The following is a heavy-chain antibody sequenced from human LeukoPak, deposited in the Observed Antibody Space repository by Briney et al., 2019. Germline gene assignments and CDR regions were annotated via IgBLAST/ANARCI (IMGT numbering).Heavy chain of an antibody. CDR2: IYYSGST. CDR1: GGSISSYY. D-gene: IGHD2-2*01. J-gene: IGHJ6*02. V-gene: IGHV4-59*12. CDR3: AREGCSSTSCPYPHYYYYGMDV. Sequence: PSETLSLTCTVSGGSISSYYWSWIRQPPGKGLEWIGYIYYSGSTNYNPSLKSRVTISVDTSKNQFSLQLNSVTPEDTAVYYCAREGCSSTSCPYPHYYYYGMDVWGQGTTVTVSS.